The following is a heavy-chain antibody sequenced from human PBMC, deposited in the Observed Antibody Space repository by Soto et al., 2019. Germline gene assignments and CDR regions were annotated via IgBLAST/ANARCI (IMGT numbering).Heavy chain of an antibody. CDR3: AEILGSYDGFDI. CDR2: IIPIFGTA. V-gene: IGHV1-69*13. D-gene: IGHD3-22*01. Sequence: GASVEVSCKASGGTFSIYASMWVRQAPGQGLEWMGGIIPIFGTANYAQKFQGRVTITADESTSTAYMELSSLRSEDTAVYYCAEILGSYDGFDIWGQGTMVTVSS. J-gene: IGHJ3*02. CDR1: GGTFSIYA.